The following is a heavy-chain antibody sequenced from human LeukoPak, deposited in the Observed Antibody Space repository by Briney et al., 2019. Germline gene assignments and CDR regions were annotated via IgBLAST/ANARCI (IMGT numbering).Heavy chain of an antibody. CDR3: ASGDYYDRSGYYGNEYFQH. Sequence: ASVKVSCKASGYTFTSYYMHWVRQAPGQGLEWMGIINPSGGSTSYAQKFQGRVTMTRDTSTSTVYMELSRLRSEDTAVYYCASGDYYDRSGYYGNEYFQHWGQGTLVTVSS. D-gene: IGHD3-22*01. V-gene: IGHV1-46*01. CDR2: INPSGGST. J-gene: IGHJ1*01. CDR1: GYTFTSYY.